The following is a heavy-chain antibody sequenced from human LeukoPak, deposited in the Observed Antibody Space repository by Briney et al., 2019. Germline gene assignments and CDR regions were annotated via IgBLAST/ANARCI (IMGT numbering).Heavy chain of an antibody. CDR1: GYTFTGYY. CDR2: INPNSGGT. V-gene: IGHV1-2*02. D-gene: IGHD5-24*01. CDR3: ARDPEMATIFFDY. J-gene: IGHJ4*02. Sequence: ASVKVSCKASGYTFTGYYMHWVRQAPGQGLEWMGWINPNSGGTNYAQKFQGRGTMTRDTSISTAYMELSRLRSDDTAVYYCARDPEMATIFFDYWGQGTLVTVSS.